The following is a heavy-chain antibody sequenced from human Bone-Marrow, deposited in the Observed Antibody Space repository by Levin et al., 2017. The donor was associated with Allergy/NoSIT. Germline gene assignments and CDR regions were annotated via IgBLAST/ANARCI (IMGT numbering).Heavy chain of an antibody. J-gene: IGHJ5*02. D-gene: IGHD3-22*01. Sequence: ASVKVSCKASGYTFTSYYMHWVRQAPGQGLEWMGIINPSGGSTSYAQKFQGRVTMTRDTSTSTVYMELSSLRSEDTAVYYCARDSVSVLRGGYDRPPITMIVVSGWFDPWGQGTLVTVSS. V-gene: IGHV1-46*01. CDR2: INPSGGST. CDR1: GYTFTSYY. CDR3: ARDSVSVLRGGYDRPPITMIVVSGWFDP.